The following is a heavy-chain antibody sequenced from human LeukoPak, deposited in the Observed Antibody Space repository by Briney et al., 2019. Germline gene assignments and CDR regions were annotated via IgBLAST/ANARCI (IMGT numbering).Heavy chain of an antibody. CDR1: GYSFTGDY. V-gene: IGHV1-2*02. Sequence: ASVKVSCKASGYSFTGDYMHWVRQAPGQGLEWMGWINPNSGGTNYAQRFQGRVTMTRDTPISTAYMELSRLRSDDTAVYYCARLVVAQHNWFDPWGQGTLVTVSS. CDR3: ARLVVAQHNWFDP. J-gene: IGHJ5*02. CDR2: INPNSGGT. D-gene: IGHD3-22*01.